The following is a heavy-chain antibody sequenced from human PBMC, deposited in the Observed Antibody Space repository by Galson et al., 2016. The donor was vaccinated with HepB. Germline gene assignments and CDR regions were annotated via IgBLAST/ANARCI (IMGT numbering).Heavy chain of an antibody. D-gene: IGHD6-13*01. V-gene: IGHV3-21*05. Sequence: SLRLSCAASGFTFSSYTMHWVRQAPGKGLEWVSYISSSSSYTNYADSVKGRFTISRDNARKSLYLQMNSLRPDDTAVYYCAREDSSWYGYYGMDVWGQGTTVTVSS. CDR3: AREDSSWYGYYGMDV. J-gene: IGHJ6*02. CDR2: ISSSSSYT. CDR1: GFTFSSYT.